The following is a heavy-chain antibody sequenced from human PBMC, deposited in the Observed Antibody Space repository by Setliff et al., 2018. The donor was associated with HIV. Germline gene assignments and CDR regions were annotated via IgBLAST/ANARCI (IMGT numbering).Heavy chain of an antibody. CDR2: IQSKTDGGTT. J-gene: IGHJ1*01. V-gene: IGHV3-15*07. CDR1: GFTFSNAW. CDR3: TTKPPAADFQH. D-gene: IGHD2-2*01. Sequence: GGSLRLSCAAPGFTFSNAWMNWVRQAPGKGLEWVGRIQSKTDGGTTDYAAPVKGRFTISRDDSKNTLYLQMNSLKTEDTAIYYCTTKPPAADFQHWGQGTLVTVSS.